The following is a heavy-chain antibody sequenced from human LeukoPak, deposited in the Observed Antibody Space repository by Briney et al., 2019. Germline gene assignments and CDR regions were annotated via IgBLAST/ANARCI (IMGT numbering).Heavy chain of an antibody. V-gene: IGHV3-23*01. CDR2: INGGGDNT. CDR1: GFALSIYA. D-gene: IGHD4-11*01. J-gene: IGHJ4*02. Sequence: HPGGSLRLSCTASGFALSIYAISWVRQAPGKGLEWVSAINGGGDNTYYADSVKGRSTISRDNSNNMLHLQMDSLRAEDAAVYYCAKAPSRDIYSKSSFNYFDSWGQGTLVIVSS. CDR3: AKAPSRDIYSKSSFNYFDS.